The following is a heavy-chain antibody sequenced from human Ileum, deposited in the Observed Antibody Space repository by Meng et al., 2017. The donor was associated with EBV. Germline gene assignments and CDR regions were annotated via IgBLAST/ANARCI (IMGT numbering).Heavy chain of an antibody. Sequence: VRLLCPVPGLVKSSDTLSLTCSVSNGSVSSYGYYWTWIRQPPGKGLEWIGYMSYTGSTNYKSTLKSRVTISVDKSKNQFSLKLSSVTAADTAVYYCARERGGGDRGIQWGQGTLVTVSS. D-gene: IGHD2-21*02. J-gene: IGHJ4*02. V-gene: IGHV4-61*08. CDR1: NGSVSSYGYY. CDR3: ARERGGGDRGIQ. CDR2: MSYTGST.